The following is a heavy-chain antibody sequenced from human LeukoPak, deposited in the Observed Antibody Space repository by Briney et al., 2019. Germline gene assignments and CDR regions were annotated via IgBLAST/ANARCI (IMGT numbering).Heavy chain of an antibody. Sequence: GGSLRLSCAASGFTFSSYAMSWVRQAPGKGLEWVSAISGSGGSTYYADSVKGRFTISRDNSKNTLYLQMNSLRAEDTAVYYCAKGVITYCTNGVCFSGAFDPWGQGTLVTVSS. V-gene: IGHV3-23*01. CDR2: ISGSGGST. CDR1: GFTFSSYA. J-gene: IGHJ5*02. D-gene: IGHD2-8*01. CDR3: AKGVITYCTNGVCFSGAFDP.